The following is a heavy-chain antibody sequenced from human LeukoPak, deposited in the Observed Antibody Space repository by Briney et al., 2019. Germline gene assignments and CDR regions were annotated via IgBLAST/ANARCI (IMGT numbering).Heavy chain of an antibody. V-gene: IGHV4-4*02. Sequence: PSGTLSLTCAVSGGSISSSYWWSWVRQPPGKGLEWIGEVYHSGSTNYSPSLKSRVTLSVDKSKNQFSLRLSSVTAADTAFYYCARRGGFFDFWGQGTLVTVSS. D-gene: IGHD3-16*01. J-gene: IGHJ4*02. CDR1: GGSISSSYW. CDR2: VYHSGST. CDR3: ARRGGFFDF.